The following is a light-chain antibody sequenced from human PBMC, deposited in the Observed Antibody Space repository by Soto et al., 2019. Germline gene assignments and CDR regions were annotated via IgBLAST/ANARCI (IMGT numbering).Light chain of an antibody. Sequence: EIVLTQSPGTLSLSPGERATLSCRASQSVSSSYLAWYQQKPGQAPRLVLFGASSRATDIPDRFSGSGSGTDFTLTISRLEPEDFAVYYCQHYGNSPPSYTFGQX. CDR1: QSVSSSY. J-gene: IGKJ2*01. CDR2: GAS. CDR3: QHYGNSPPSYT. V-gene: IGKV3-20*01.